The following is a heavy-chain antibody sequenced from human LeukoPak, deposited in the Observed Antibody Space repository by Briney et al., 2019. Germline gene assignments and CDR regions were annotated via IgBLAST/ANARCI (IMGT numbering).Heavy chain of an antibody. CDR1: GFTFNNYA. D-gene: IGHD4-11*01. V-gene: IGHV3-23*01. Sequence: GGSLRLSCAASGFTFNNYAMTWVRQAPGKGLEWVSVVSGSGDNTNYADSVKGRFTISRDNSKNTLFLQMNSLRTEDTAVYFCARWGNDYSQFDSWGQGTLVTVSP. J-gene: IGHJ4*02. CDR3: ARWGNDYSQFDS. CDR2: VSGSGDNT.